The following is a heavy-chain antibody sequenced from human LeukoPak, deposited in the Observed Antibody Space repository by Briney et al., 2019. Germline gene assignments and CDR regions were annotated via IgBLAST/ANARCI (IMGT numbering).Heavy chain of an antibody. V-gene: IGHV1-18*01. J-gene: IGHJ5*02. D-gene: IGHD6-19*01. Sequence: ASVTVSFKASGYTFTNYGISWVRQAPGQGLEWMGWMSAYNGNTNYAQKLQGRVTMTTDTSTSTAYMELRSLRSDDTAVYYCAIARSSGQNWFDPWGQGTLVTVSS. CDR3: AIARSSGQNWFDP. CDR2: MSAYNGNT. CDR1: GYTFTNYG.